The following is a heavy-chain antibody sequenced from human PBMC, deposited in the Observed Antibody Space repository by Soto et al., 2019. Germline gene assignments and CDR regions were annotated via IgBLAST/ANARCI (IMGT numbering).Heavy chain of an antibody. CDR3: ARLLSIVGMDV. V-gene: IGHV3-33*01. CDR2: IWYDGSNK. Sequence: GGSLRLSCAASGFTFSSYGMHWVRQAPGKGLEWVAVIWYDGSNKYYADSVKGRFTISRDNSKNTLYLQMNSLRDEDTAVYYCARLLSIVGMDVWGQGTTVTVSS. CDR1: GFTFSSYG. D-gene: IGHD1-26*01. J-gene: IGHJ6*02.